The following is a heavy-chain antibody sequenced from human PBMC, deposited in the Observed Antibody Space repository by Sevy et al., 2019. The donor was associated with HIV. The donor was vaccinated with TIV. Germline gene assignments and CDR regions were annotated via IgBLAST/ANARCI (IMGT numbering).Heavy chain of an antibody. CDR2: IKSKTDGGTT. V-gene: IGHV3-15*01. D-gene: IGHD1-26*01. Sequence: GGSLRLSCAASGFTFSNAWMSWVRQAPGKGLEWVGRIKSKTDGGTTDYAAPVKGRFSISRDDSKNTLYLQMNSLKTEDTAVYYCTTPSRSIVGAPDAFDIWGQGTMVTVSS. CDR3: TTPSRSIVGAPDAFDI. CDR1: GFTFSNAW. J-gene: IGHJ3*02.